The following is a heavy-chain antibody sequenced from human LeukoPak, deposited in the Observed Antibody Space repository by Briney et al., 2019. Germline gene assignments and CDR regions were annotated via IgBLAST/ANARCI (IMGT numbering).Heavy chain of an antibody. D-gene: IGHD3-10*01. Sequence: SETLSLTCTVSGYSIRSGYYWGWIRPPPGKGLEWIGSIYHSGGTYYNPSLKSRVTISVDTSKNQFSLKLSSVTAADTAVYYCARDRIYGSGSDHFDYWGQGTLVTVSP. CDR2: IYHSGGT. J-gene: IGHJ4*02. CDR1: GYSIRSGYY. CDR3: ARDRIYGSGSDHFDY. V-gene: IGHV4-38-2*02.